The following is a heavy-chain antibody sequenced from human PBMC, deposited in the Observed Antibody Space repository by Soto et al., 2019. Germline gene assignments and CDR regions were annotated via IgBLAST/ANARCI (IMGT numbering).Heavy chain of an antibody. J-gene: IGHJ4*02. CDR3: ARVYNWNYSL. V-gene: IGHV4-34*01. D-gene: IGHD1-1*01. CDR1: GGSFSGYY. CDR2: INHSGST. Sequence: PSETLSLTCAVYGGSFSGYYWSWIRQPPGKGLEWIGEINHSGSTNYNPSLKSRVTISVDTSKNQFSLKLSSVTAADTALYYCARVYNWNYSLWGQGTLVTVSS.